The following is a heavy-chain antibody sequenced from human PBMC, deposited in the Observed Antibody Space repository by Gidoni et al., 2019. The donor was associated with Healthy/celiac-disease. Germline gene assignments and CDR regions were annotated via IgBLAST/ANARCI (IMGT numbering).Heavy chain of an antibody. Sequence: QVQLVESGGVVVHPGSSLRLSCAASGFTFSSYAMHWVRQATGKGLEWVAVISYDGSNKYYADSVKRRFTISRDNSKNTLYLQMNSLRAEDTAVYYCARDLYYDDSSGYFGDYWGQGTLVTVSS. CDR1: GFTFSSYA. V-gene: IGHV3-30-3*01. CDR3: ARDLYYDDSSGYFGDY. J-gene: IGHJ4*02. CDR2: ISYDGSNK. D-gene: IGHD3-22*01.